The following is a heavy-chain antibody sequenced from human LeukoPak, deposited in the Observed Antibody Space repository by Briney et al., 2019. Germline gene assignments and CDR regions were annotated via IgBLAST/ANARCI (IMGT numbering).Heavy chain of an antibody. CDR3: ARDTHRVLGYFDY. J-gene: IGHJ4*02. Sequence: TGGSLRLSCVAPGIALSSYAMSWVRQAPGKGLEWVSTITYSGVNEYYTDSVKGRFTISRDNSKDTLYLQMNSLRAEDTAVYYCARDTHRVLGYFDYWGQGTLVTVSS. CDR1: GIALSSYA. CDR2: ITYSGVNE. D-gene: IGHD7-27*01. V-gene: IGHV3-23*01.